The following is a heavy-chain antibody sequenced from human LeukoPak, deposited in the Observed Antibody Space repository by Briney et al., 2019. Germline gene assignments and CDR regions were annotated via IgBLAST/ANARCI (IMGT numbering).Heavy chain of an antibody. CDR1: GFTFSSYA. D-gene: IGHD3-22*01. CDR2: ISYDGSNK. Sequence: GGSLRLSCAASGFTFSSYAMHWVRQAPGKGLEWVAVISYDGSNKYYADSVKGRFTISRDNSKNTLYLQMNSLRAEDTAVYYCARDRRYDSSGPWGYWGQGTLVTVSS. J-gene: IGHJ4*02. CDR3: ARDRRYDSSGPWGY. V-gene: IGHV3-30*01.